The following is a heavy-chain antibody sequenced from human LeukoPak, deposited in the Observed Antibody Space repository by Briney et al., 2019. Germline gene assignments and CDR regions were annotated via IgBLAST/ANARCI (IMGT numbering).Heavy chain of an antibody. CDR3: ARGGGSSWYRGGGYYFDY. CDR1: GGSFSGYY. J-gene: IGHJ4*02. CDR2: INHSGST. V-gene: IGHV4-34*01. D-gene: IGHD6-13*01. Sequence: KTSETLSLTCAVYGGSFSGYYWSWIRQPPGKGLEWIGEINHSGSTNYNPSLKSRVTISVDTSKNQFSRKLSSVTAADTAVYYCARGGGSSWYRGGGYYFDYWGQGTLVTVSS.